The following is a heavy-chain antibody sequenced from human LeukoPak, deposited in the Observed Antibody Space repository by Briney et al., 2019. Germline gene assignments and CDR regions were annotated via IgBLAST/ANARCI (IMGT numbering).Heavy chain of an antibody. V-gene: IGHV4-39*01. CDR3: ARHVYDSSGPPHGMDV. D-gene: IGHD3-22*01. CDR1: GGFISSSSYY. Sequence: SETLSLTCTVSGGFISSSSYYWGWIRQPPGKGLEWIGSIYYSGSTYYNPSLKSRVTISVDTSKNQFSLKLSSVTAADTAVYYCARHVYDSSGPPHGMDVWGQGTTVTVSS. CDR2: IYYSGST. J-gene: IGHJ6*02.